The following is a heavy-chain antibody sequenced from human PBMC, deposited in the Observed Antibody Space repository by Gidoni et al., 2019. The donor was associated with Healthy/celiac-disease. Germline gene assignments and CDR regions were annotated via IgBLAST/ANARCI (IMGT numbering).Heavy chain of an antibody. Sequence: QVQLVESGGGVVQPGRSLRLSCAASGFTFSSYGSHWVRQAPGKGLEWVAVISYDGSNKYYADSVKGRFTISRDNSKNTLYLQMNSRRAEDTAVYYCLGNHFDYWGQGTLVTVSS. CDR3: LGNHFDY. CDR2: ISYDGSNK. CDR1: GFTFSSYG. J-gene: IGHJ4*02. D-gene: IGHD7-27*01. V-gene: IGHV3-30*03.